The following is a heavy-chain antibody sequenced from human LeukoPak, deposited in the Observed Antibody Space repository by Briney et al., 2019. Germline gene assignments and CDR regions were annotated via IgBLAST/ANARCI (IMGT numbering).Heavy chain of an antibody. V-gene: IGHV1-69*13. J-gene: IGHJ4*02. D-gene: IGHD5-12*01. Sequence: ASVKVSCKASGYTFSGYYMHWVRQAPGEGLEWMGGIIPIFGTPNYAQKFQGRVTITADESTSTAYMELSSLRSEDTAVYYCAREPRYSAYDRVLDYWGQGTLVTVSS. CDR3: AREPRYSAYDRVLDY. CDR2: IIPIFGTP. CDR1: GYTFSGYY.